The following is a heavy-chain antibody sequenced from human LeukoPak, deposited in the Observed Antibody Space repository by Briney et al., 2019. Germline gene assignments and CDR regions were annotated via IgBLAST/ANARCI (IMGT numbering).Heavy chain of an antibody. CDR3: ARTLLTIFGVVMGYMDV. CDR1: GGSISSYY. V-gene: IGHV4-59*12. Sequence: KPSETLSLTCTVSGGSISSYYWGWIRQPPGKGLEWIGYIYYSGSTNYNPSLESRVTISVDTSKNQFSLKLSSVTAADTAVYYCARTLLTIFGVVMGYMDVWGKGTTVTVSS. J-gene: IGHJ6*03. CDR2: IYYSGST. D-gene: IGHD3-3*01.